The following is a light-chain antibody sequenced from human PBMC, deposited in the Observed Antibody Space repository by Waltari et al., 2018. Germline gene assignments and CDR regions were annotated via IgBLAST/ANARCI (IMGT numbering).Light chain of an antibody. CDR2: TAS. Sequence: DTQMTQSPSSLSASVADRVTVTCRASQSIGKSLNWYQQKSGQAPKLLIYTASTLQSGVPSRFSGSGSGTDFTLTISSLQPEDFATYYCQQSYTSPPYTFGQGTKLEI. CDR3: QQSYTSPPYT. J-gene: IGKJ2*01. CDR1: QSIGKS. V-gene: IGKV1-39*01.